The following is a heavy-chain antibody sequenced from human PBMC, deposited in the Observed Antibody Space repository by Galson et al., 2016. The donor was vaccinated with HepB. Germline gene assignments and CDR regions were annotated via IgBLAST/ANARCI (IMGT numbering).Heavy chain of an antibody. V-gene: IGHV3-21*01. CDR3: ARDKGWGYSYDYGMDV. J-gene: IGHJ6*02. CDR2: ISSSSSYI. D-gene: IGHD5-18*01. Sequence: SLRLSCAASGFTFSSYSMNWVRQAPGKGLEWVSSISSSSSYIYYADSVKGRFTISRDNAKNSLYLQMNSQRAEDTAVYYCARDKGWGYSYDYGMDVWGQGTTVTVSS. CDR1: GFTFSSYS.